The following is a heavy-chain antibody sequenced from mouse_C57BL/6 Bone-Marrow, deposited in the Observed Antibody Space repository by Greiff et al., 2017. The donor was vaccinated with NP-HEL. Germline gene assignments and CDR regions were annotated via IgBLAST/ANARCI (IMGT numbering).Heavy chain of an antibody. Sequence: EVQVVESGPELVKPGDSVKISCKASGYSFTGYFMNWVMQSHGKSLEWIGRINPYNGDTFYNQKFKGKATLTVDKSSSTAHMELRSLTSEDSAVYYCAREGTTVVPGDYWGQGTSVTVSS. CDR2: INPYNGDT. D-gene: IGHD1-1*01. CDR1: GYSFTGYF. J-gene: IGHJ4*01. CDR3: AREGTTVVPGDY. V-gene: IGHV1-20*01.